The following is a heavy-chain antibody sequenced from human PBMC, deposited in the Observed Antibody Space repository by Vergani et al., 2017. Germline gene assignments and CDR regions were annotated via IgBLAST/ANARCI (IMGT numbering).Heavy chain of an antibody. D-gene: IGHD1-26*01. J-gene: IGHJ4*02. CDR2: IYNDGNT. CDR3: TRDREFGY. Sequence: EVQLVETGGGLIQPGRSLRLSCAASGFSVSSYYMSWVRQAPGKGLEWVSVIYNDGNTYYTDSVKGRFTISRDNSKTTLYLQMNGLRVEDTAVYYCTRDREFGYWGQGAPVTVSS. V-gene: IGHV3-53*02. CDR1: GFSVSSYY.